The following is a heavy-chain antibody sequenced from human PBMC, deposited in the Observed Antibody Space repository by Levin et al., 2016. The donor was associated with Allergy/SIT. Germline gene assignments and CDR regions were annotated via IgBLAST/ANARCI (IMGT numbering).Heavy chain of an antibody. CDR3: ARAWVAGPRDY. Sequence: RQAPGKGLEWIGEINHSGSTNYNPSLKSRVTISVDTSKNQFSLKLSSVTAADTAVYYCARAWVAGPRDYWGQGTLVTVSS. V-gene: IGHV4-34*01. D-gene: IGHD6-19*01. CDR2: INHSGST. J-gene: IGHJ4*02.